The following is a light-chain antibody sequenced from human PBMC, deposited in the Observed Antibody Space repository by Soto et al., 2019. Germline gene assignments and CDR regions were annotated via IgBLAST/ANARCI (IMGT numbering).Light chain of an antibody. V-gene: IGKV2-28*01. CDR3: MQALQTPT. CDR1: QSLLHSNGYTY. J-gene: IGKJ1*01. CDR2: LGS. Sequence: DIVMTQSPLSLPVTPGEPASISCRSSQSLLHSNGYTYLDWYLQKPGQSPQLLIYLGSNRASGAPDRFSGRGAGTDFTLKISRVEAEDVGDYYCMQALQTPTFGQGTKVEIK.